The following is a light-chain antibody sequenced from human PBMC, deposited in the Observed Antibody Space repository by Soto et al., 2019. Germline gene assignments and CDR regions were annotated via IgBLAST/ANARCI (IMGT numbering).Light chain of an antibody. CDR1: RSNIGAGYD. CDR2: GNS. CDR3: QSYDASLSGDVV. J-gene: IGLJ2*01. V-gene: IGLV1-40*01. Sequence: QSALTQPPSVSGAPGQRVTISCTGSRSNIGAGYDVHWYQQIPGAAHKLLIYGNSNRPSGVPDRFSGSKSGTSASLAITGLQAEDEADYYCQSYDASLSGDVVFGGGTKLTVL.